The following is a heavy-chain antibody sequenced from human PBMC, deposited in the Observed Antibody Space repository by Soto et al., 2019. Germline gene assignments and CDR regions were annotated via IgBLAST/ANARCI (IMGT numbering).Heavy chain of an antibody. V-gene: IGHV1-46*01. CDR3: ARGRDIVVVPAAIRGLNWFDP. CDR2: INPSGGST. CDR1: GYTFTSYY. D-gene: IGHD2-2*01. Sequence: ASVKVACKASGYTFTSYYMHWVRQTTGQGLEWMGIINPSGGSTSYAQKFQGRVTMTRDTSTSTVYMELSSLRSEDTAVYYCARGRDIVVVPAAIRGLNWFDPRGQGTLVTVSS. J-gene: IGHJ5*02.